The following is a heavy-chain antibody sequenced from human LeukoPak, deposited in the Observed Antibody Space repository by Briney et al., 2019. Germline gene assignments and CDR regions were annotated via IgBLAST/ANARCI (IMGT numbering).Heavy chain of an antibody. Sequence: PGGSLRLSCAASGFTFSSYWMSWVRQAPGKGLEWVANIKQDGSEKYYVDSVKGRFTISRDNAKNSLYLQMNSLRAEDTAAYYCAREDGLLWFGELSDYFDHWGQGTLVTVSS. CDR3: AREDGLLWFGELSDYFDH. J-gene: IGHJ4*02. V-gene: IGHV3-7*01. D-gene: IGHD3-10*01. CDR1: GFTFSSYW. CDR2: IKQDGSEK.